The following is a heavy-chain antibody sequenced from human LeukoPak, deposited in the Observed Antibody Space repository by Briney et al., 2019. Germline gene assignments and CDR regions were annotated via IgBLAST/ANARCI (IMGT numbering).Heavy chain of an antibody. D-gene: IGHD3-3*01. J-gene: IGHJ6*03. CDR1: GYTFTSYD. CDR2: MNPNSGNT. V-gene: IGHV1-8*01. CDR3: ARLRVWNYETYYYCMDV. Sequence: ASVKVSCKASGYTFTSYDINWVRQATGQGLEWMGWMNPNSGNTGYAQKFQGRVTMTRNTSISTAYMELSSLRSEDTAVYYCARLRVWNYETYYYCMDVWGKGTTVTVSS.